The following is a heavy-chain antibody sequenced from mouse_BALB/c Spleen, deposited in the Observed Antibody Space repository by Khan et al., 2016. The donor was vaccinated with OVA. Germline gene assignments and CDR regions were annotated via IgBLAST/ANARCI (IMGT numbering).Heavy chain of an antibody. D-gene: IGHD2-4*01. CDR2: VYPGNVNT. J-gene: IGHJ4*01. CDR3: ARDDYFVGDAMDY. Sequence: QVRLQQSGPELVKPGASVRISCKASGYTFRTFYIHWLKQRPGQGLEWIGWVYPGNVNTKYNERFEGKATLTADKSSSTAYMHLSSLTSEDSAVYFCARDDYFVGDAMDYWGQGSSVTVSS. CDR1: GYTFRTFY. V-gene: IGHV1S56*01.